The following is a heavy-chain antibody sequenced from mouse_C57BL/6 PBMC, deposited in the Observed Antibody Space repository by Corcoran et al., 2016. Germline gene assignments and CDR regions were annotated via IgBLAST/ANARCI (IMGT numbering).Heavy chain of an antibody. Sequence: QIQLVQSGPELKKPGETVKISCKASGYTFTTYGMSWVKQAPGKGLKWMGWINTYSGVPTYADDFKGRFAFSLETSASTAYLQINNLKNEDTATYFCARGDYYGKPYFDYWGQGTTLTVSS. CDR1: GYTFTTYG. D-gene: IGHD1-1*01. J-gene: IGHJ2*01. CDR3: ARGDYYGKPYFDY. CDR2: INTYSGVP. V-gene: IGHV9-3*01.